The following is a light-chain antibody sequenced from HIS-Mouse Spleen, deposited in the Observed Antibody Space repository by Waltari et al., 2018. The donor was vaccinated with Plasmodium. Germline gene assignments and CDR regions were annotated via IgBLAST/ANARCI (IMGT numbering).Light chain of an antibody. J-gene: IGLJ2*01. CDR3: QAWDSSTVV. Sequence: SYELTQPPSVSVSPGQTASITCSGDKLGYKYACWYQQKPGQSPVLVIYQDSKRPSGIPERFSGSNSGNTATLTIGGTQAMDEADYYCQAWDSSTVVFGGGTKLTVL. CDR2: QDS. CDR1: KLGYKY. V-gene: IGLV3-1*01.